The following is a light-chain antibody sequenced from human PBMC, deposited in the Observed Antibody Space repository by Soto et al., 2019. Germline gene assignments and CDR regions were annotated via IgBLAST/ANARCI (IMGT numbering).Light chain of an antibody. V-gene: IGKV2-28*01. CDR2: LGS. Sequence: DFVMTQSPLSLPVTPGEPASISCRSSQSLLHRNGYNYLDWYLQKPGQSPQLLIYLGSNRASGVPDRFSGSGSGTDFTLKISRVEAEDVGVYYCMQALQTPTFGGGTKVEIK. CDR1: QSLLHRNGYNY. CDR3: MQALQTPT. J-gene: IGKJ4*01.